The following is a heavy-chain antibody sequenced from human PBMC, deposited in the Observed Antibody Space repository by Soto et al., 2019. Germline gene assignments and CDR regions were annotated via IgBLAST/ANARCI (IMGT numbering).Heavy chain of an antibody. D-gene: IGHD3-16*01. CDR1: GYTFTGYY. CDR3: ARDSITFGGVGAFDI. J-gene: IGHJ3*02. CDR2: INPNSGGT. Sequence: GASVKVSCKASGYTFTGYYMHWVLQAPGQGLEWMGWINPNSGGTNYAQKFQGWVTMTRDTSISTAYMELSRLRSDDTAVYYCARDSITFGGVGAFDIWGQGTMVTVSS. V-gene: IGHV1-2*04.